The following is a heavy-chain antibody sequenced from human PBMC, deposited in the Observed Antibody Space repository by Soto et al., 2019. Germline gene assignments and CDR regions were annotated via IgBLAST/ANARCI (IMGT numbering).Heavy chain of an antibody. D-gene: IGHD1-26*01. Sequence: QVQLVQSGTEVKKPGASVKVSCKTSGYTFTGYYIHWVRQAPGQGLDWMGWINPSSGASKNAQKFQGRVTMTSDTYISTAYLEVSRLKSDDTAVYYCAREGGSAYGMDVWGKGTTVIVSS. J-gene: IGHJ6*04. CDR3: AREGGSAYGMDV. V-gene: IGHV1-2*02. CDR1: GYTFTGYY. CDR2: INPSSGAS.